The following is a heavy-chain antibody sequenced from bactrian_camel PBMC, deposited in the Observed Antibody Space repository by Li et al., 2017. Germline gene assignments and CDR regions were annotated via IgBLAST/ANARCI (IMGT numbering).Heavy chain of an antibody. Sequence: HVQLVESGGGLVQPGASLKLSCAASGFIFGTHAMDWVRQAPGKGLEWVSGSYSDGTNAAYADSVKGQFTISRDNAKNTLYLQLNSLKTEDTAMYYCAKDRGQLDYGLEATSDYWGQGTQVTVS. CDR2: SYSDGTNA. J-gene: IGHJ4*01. D-gene: IGHD5*01. V-gene: IGHV3S6*01. CDR3: AKDRGQLDYGLEATSDY. CDR1: GFIFGTHA.